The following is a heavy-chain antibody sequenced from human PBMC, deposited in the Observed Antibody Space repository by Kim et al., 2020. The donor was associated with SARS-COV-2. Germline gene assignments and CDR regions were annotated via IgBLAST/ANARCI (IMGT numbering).Heavy chain of an antibody. CDR1: KLSFSTYW. Sequence: GGSLRLSCVTSKLSFSTYWMSWVRQAPGKGLEWVANINRDGSETFYVDSVKGRFTISRDNAKNSVYLQMNSLRVEDTALYFCSSWYCSFFDYWGQGALV. J-gene: IGHJ4*02. V-gene: IGHV3-7*03. CDR3: SSWYCSFFDY. CDR2: INRDGSET. D-gene: IGHD2-21*01.